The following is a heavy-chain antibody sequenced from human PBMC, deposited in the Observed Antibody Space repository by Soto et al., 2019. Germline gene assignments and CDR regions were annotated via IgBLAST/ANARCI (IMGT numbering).Heavy chain of an antibody. CDR1: GYTFTSYY. Sequence: AASVKVSCKASGYTFTSYYMHWVRQAPGQGLEWMGIINPSGGSTSYAQKFQGRVTMTRDTSTSTVYMELSSLRSEDTAVYYCATLAVAGRGTVYYYYGMDVWGQGTTVTVSS. CDR2: INPSGGST. CDR3: ATLAVAGRGTVYYYYGMDV. D-gene: IGHD6-19*01. V-gene: IGHV1-46*03. J-gene: IGHJ6*02.